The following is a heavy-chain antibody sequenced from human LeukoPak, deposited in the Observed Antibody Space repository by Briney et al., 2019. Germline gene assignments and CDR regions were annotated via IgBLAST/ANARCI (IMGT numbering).Heavy chain of an antibody. Sequence: GGSLRLSCAASGFTFSSYAMSWVRQAPEKGLEWVSAISGSGGSTYYADSVKGRFTISRDNSKNTLYLQMNSLRAEDTAVYYCAGGYCSSTSCYTGDYFDYWGQGTLVTVSS. CDR2: ISGSGGST. D-gene: IGHD2-2*02. CDR3: AGGYCSSTSCYTGDYFDY. V-gene: IGHV3-23*01. CDR1: GFTFSSYA. J-gene: IGHJ4*02.